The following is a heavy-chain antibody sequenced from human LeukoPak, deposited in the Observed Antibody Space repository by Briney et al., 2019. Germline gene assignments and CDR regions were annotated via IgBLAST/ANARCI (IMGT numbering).Heavy chain of an antibody. CDR2: IYYSGST. CDR3: ASRTVTTFRFDP. Sequence: DYXXSXSRQXPGQGLGWIGYIYYSGSTYYNPSLKSRVTISVDTSKNQFSLKLSSVTAADTAVYYCASRTVTTFRFDPWGQGTLVTVSS. V-gene: IGHV4-30-4*01. J-gene: IGHJ5*02. D-gene: IGHD4-17*01. CDR1: DYX.